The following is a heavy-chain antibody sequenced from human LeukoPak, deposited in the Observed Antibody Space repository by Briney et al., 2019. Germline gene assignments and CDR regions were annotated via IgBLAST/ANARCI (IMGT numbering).Heavy chain of an antibody. D-gene: IGHD6-19*01. Sequence: GGSLRLSCAASGFTFSSYAMSWVRQAPGKGLEWVSAISGSGGSTYYADSVKGRFTISRDNSKNTLYLQMNSLRAEDTPVYYCAKDFKRSISSGWVHVDYFDYWGQGTLVTVSS. J-gene: IGHJ4*02. CDR1: GFTFSSYA. CDR3: AKDFKRSISSGWVHVDYFDY. CDR2: ISGSGGST. V-gene: IGHV3-23*01.